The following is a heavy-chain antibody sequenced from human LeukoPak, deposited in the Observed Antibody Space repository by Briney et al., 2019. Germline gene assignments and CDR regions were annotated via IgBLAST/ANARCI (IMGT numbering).Heavy chain of an antibody. D-gene: IGHD1-20*01. CDR2: ISGSGGST. CDR3: AKTYNWNDGHYDY. J-gene: IGHJ4*02. V-gene: IGHV3-23*01. CDR1: GFTFSSYA. Sequence: PGGSLRLSCAASGFTFSSYAMSWVRQAPGKGLEWVSAISGSGGSTYYADSVKGRFTISRDNSKNTLYLQVNSLRAEDTAVYYCAKTYNWNDGHYDYWGQGTLVTVSS.